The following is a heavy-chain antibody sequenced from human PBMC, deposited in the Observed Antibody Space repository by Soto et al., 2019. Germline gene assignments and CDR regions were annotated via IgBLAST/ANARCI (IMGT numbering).Heavy chain of an antibody. V-gene: IGHV3-48*04. J-gene: IGHJ4*02. D-gene: IGHD1-1*01. CDR1: GFTFSSYS. CDR3: ARLWNDFDY. Sequence: GSLRLSCAASGFTFSSYSMNWVRQAPGKGLEWVSYISSSSSTIYYADSVKGRFTISRDNAKNSLYLQMNSLRAEDTAVYYCARLWNDFDYWGQGTLVTVSS. CDR2: ISSSSSTI.